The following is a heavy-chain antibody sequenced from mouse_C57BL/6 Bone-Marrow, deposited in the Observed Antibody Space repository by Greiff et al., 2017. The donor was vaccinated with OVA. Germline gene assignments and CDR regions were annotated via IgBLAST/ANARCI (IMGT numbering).Heavy chain of an antibody. Sequence: QVQLKQPGAELVKPGASVKLSCKASGYTFTSYCLYWVNQRPGQGLEWIGMIHPNSGSTNYNERFKSKATLTVDKSSSTAYMQLSSLTSEDSAVYYCASGGGDYFDYWGQGTTLTVSS. CDR1: GYTFTSYC. CDR2: IHPNSGST. CDR3: ASGGGDYFDY. V-gene: IGHV1-64*01. J-gene: IGHJ2*01.